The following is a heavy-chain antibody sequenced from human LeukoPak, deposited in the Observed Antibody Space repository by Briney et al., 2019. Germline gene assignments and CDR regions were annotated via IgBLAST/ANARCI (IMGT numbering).Heavy chain of an antibody. J-gene: IGHJ6*02. V-gene: IGHV1-3*01. CDR1: GYTFTSYA. CDR2: INAGNGNT. CDR3: ARDFYPYCGGDCYSLH. D-gene: IGHD2-21*02. Sequence: ASVKVSCKASGYTFTSYAMHWVRQAPGQRLEWMGWINAGNGNTKYSQKFQGRVTITRDTSASTAYMELSSLRSEDTAVYYCARDFYPYCGGDCYSLHWGQGTTVTVSS.